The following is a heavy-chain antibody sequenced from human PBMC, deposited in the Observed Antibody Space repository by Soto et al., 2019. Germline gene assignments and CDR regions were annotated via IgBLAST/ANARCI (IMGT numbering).Heavy chain of an antibody. D-gene: IGHD4-17*01. V-gene: IGHV1-69*02. CDR1: GGTFSSYT. Sequence: ASVKVSCKASGGTFSSYTISWVRQAPGQGLEWMGRIIPILGIANYAQKFQGRVTITADKSTSTAYMELSSLRSEDTAVYYCATVTTSSGWFDPWGQGTLVTVSS. CDR3: ATVTTSSGWFDP. CDR2: IIPILGIA. J-gene: IGHJ5*02.